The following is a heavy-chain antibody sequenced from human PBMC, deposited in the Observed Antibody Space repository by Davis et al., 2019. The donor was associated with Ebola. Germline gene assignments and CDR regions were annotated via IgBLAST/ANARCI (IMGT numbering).Heavy chain of an antibody. CDR2: VSSGSLHI. Sequence: GSLRLSCAASGFPFRSEGRPWVRPAPGKRLQWVSYVSSGSLHIFSADSVRGRFTISRDDAKNTLDLEMHSLRAEDTGVYFFVRYIPDGFWSGYSDFWGQGTLVTVSS. D-gene: IGHD3-3*01. CDR3: VRYIPDGFWSGYSDF. CDR1: GFPFRSEG. V-gene: IGHV3-21*06. J-gene: IGHJ4*02.